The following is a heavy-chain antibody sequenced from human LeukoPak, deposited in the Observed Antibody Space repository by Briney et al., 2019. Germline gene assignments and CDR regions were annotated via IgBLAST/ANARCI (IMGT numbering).Heavy chain of an antibody. Sequence: GGSLRLSCEGSGFTFSDAWMNWVRQAPGKGLEWVSSISSSSIDIYYADSVKGRFTVSRDNAKNSLFLQINSLGAEDTAVYYCARGLDCRSTSCYLDNWGQGTLVTVSS. CDR3: ARGLDCRSTSCYLDN. J-gene: IGHJ4*02. CDR2: ISSSSIDI. V-gene: IGHV3-21*01. CDR1: GFTFSDAW. D-gene: IGHD2-2*01.